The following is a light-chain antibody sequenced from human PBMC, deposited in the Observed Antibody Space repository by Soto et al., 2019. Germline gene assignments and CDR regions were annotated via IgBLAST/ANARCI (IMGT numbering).Light chain of an antibody. CDR3: QHYNSYSEA. Sequence: DIQMTQSPSTLSGSVGDRVTISCRASQTISSWLAWYQQKPGKAPKLLIYKASTLKSGVPSRFSGRGSGTAFTLTISSLQHHDFATYSCQHYNSYSEAFGRGTKVDIX. V-gene: IGKV1-5*03. CDR1: QTISSW. J-gene: IGKJ4*02. CDR2: KAS.